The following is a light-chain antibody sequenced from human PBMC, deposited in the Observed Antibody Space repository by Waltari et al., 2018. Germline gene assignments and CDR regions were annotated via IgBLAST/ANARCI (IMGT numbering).Light chain of an antibody. J-gene: IGKJ4*01. CDR3: QQYYSYPPLT. CDR2: AAS. V-gene: IGKV1-8*01. Sequence: AIRITQSPSSLPASTGDRATLTCRASQGISSYLAWYQQKPGKAPKLLIYAASTLQSGVPSRFSGSGSGTDFTLTISCLQSEDFATYYCQQYYSYPPLTFGGGTKVEIK. CDR1: QGISSY.